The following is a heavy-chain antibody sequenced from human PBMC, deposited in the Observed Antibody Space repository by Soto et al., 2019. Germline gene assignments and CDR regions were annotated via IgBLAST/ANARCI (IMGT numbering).Heavy chain of an antibody. CDR3: AKNIWYCSSTSCYADYYYYYYMDV. V-gene: IGHV3-23*01. CDR2: ISGSGGST. Sequence: GGSLRLSCAASGFTFSSYAMSWVRQAPGKGLEWVSAISGSGGSTYYADSVKGRFTISRDNSKNTLYLQMNSLRAEDMAVYYCAKNIWYCSSTSCYADYYYYYYMDVWGKGTTVTVSS. CDR1: GFTFSSYA. J-gene: IGHJ6*03. D-gene: IGHD2-2*01.